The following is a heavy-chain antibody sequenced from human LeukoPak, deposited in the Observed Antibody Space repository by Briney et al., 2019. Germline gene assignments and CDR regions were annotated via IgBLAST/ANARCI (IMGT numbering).Heavy chain of an antibody. V-gene: IGHV4-38-2*01. CDR2: IYHSGST. D-gene: IGHD3-3*01. Sequence: SGTLSLTCAVSGYSISSGYYWGWIRQPPGKGLEWIGGIYHSGSTYYNPSLKSRVTISVDTSKNQFSLKLSSVTAADTAVYYCASYDFWSGYYRAWGQGTLVTVSS. CDR3: ASYDFWSGYYRA. J-gene: IGHJ5*02. CDR1: GYSISSGYY.